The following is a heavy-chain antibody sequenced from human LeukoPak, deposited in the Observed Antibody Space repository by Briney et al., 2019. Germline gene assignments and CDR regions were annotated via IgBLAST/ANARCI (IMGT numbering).Heavy chain of an antibody. CDR1: GFTFSSYS. CDR2: ISSSSSYI. CDR3: ASGDDISTAYFSQRA. V-gene: IGHV3-21*01. J-gene: IGHJ5*02. Sequence: GGSLRLSCAASGFTFSSYSMNWVRQAPGKGLEWVSSISSSSSYIYYADSVKGRFTISRDNAKNSLYLQMNSLRAEDTAVYYCASGDDISTAYFSQRAWGQGTLVTVSS. D-gene: IGHD3-9*01.